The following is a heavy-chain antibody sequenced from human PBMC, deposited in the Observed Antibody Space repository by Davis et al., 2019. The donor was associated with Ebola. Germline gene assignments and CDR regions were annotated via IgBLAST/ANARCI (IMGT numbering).Heavy chain of an antibody. D-gene: IGHD3-3*01. V-gene: IGHV1-46*01. CDR1: GGTFSSYA. Sequence: ASVKVSCKASGGTFSSYAISWVRQAPGQGLEWMGIINPSGGSTSYAQKFQGRVTMTRDTSTSTVYMELSSLRSEDTAVYYCARETDFGVVIIHGFDYWGQGTLVTVSS. J-gene: IGHJ4*02. CDR2: INPSGGST. CDR3: ARETDFGVVIIHGFDY.